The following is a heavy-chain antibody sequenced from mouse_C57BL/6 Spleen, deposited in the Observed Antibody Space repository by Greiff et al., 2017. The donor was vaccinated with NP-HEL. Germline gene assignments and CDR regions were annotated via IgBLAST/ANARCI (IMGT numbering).Heavy chain of an antibody. CDR1: GYTFTDYE. J-gene: IGHJ2*01. CDR2: IDPETGGT. V-gene: IGHV1-15*01. Sequence: VQLQQSGAELVRPGASVTLSCKASGYTFTDYEMHWVKQTPVHGLEWIGAIDPETGGTAYNQKFKGKAILTADKSSSTAYMELRSLTSEDSAVYYCTRPLITTVVATDYWGQGTTLTVSS. CDR3: TRPLITTVVATDY. D-gene: IGHD1-1*01.